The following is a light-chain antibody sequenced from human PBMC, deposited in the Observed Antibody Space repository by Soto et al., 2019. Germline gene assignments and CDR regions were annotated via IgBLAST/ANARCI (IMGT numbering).Light chain of an antibody. V-gene: IGLV2-14*01. J-gene: IGLJ1*01. CDR3: CSFTTSSTYV. Sequence: QSVLTQPASVSGSPGQSITISCTGTSSDVGGYNYVSWYQQYPGKAPKVMIYDVTNRPSGVSNRFSGSRSGNTASLTISGLQAEDAADYYCCSFTTSSTYVFGTGTKLTVL. CDR2: DVT. CDR1: SSDVGGYNY.